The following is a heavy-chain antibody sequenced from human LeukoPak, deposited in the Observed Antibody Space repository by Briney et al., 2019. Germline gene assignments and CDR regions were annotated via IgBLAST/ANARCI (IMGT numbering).Heavy chain of an antibody. CDR2: ISSSGSTI. V-gene: IGHV3-11*01. CDR1: GYTFIDYY. Sequence: GGSLRLSCAASGYTFIDYYMSGIRQAPGRGVEWVSYISSSGSTIYSADSVNGRFTITRDNAKNSLYLHMNSVRAEDTAVYYCARESETRCLDYWGQGTLVTVSS. D-gene: IGHD1-14*01. CDR3: ARESETRCLDY. J-gene: IGHJ4*02.